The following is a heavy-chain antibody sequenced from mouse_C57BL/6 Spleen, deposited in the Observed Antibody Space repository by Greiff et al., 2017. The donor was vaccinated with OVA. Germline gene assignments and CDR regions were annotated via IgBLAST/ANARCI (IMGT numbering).Heavy chain of an antibody. V-gene: IGHV1-64*01. J-gene: IGHJ2*01. CDR3: ARLGGYLGYFDD. D-gene: IGHD5-1*01. CDR2: IHPNSGST. Sequence: QVQLQQPGAELVKPGASVKLSCKASGYTFTSYWMHWVKQRPGQGLEWIGMIHPNSGSTNYNEKFKSKATLTVDKSSSTAYMQLSSLTSEDSAVYYCARLGGYLGYFDDWGQGTTLTVSS. CDR1: GYTFTSYW.